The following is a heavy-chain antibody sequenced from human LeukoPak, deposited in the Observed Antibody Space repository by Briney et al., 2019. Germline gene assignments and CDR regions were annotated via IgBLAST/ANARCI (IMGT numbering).Heavy chain of an antibody. Sequence: SETLSLTCTVSGGSISSYYRSWIRQPPGKGLEWIGYIYYSGSTNYNPSLKSRVTISVDTSKNQFSLKLSSVTAADTAVYYCARGLWFGESHFDYWGQGTLVTVSS. CDR2: IYYSGST. V-gene: IGHV4-59*01. CDR3: ARGLWFGESHFDY. CDR1: GGSISSYY. D-gene: IGHD3-10*01. J-gene: IGHJ4*02.